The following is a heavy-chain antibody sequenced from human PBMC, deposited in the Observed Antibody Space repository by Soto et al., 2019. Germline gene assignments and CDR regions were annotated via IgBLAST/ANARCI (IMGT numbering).Heavy chain of an antibody. CDR1: GFTFSPYA. J-gene: IGHJ4*02. Sequence: EVQLLESGGGLVQPGGSLRLSCAASGFTFSPYAMSWVRQAPGKGLGWVSAITGSGGSTYYADSVKRRFTISRDNSKNTLYLQMNSLRAEDTAVYYCAKGTSHHYPSGVDYWGQGTLGTESS. D-gene: IGHD1-26*01. V-gene: IGHV3-23*01. CDR3: AKGTSHHYPSGVDY. CDR2: ITGSGGST.